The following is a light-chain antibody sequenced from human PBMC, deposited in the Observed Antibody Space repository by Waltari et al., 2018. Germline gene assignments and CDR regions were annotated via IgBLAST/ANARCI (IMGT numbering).Light chain of an antibody. V-gene: IGKV2-28*01. CDR2: YGS. Sequence: EIVMTPTPLSLPVTLGQPASISCRSSQSLLSSDGKTYLNWYLQKPGQPPQLMYYYGSIRASGVPDRFRASGSCTDFTLKLTRVEAEDVGLYYCMQSLQTPYSFGQGTKVEIK. J-gene: IGKJ2*03. CDR3: MQSLQTPYS. CDR1: QSLLSSDGKTY.